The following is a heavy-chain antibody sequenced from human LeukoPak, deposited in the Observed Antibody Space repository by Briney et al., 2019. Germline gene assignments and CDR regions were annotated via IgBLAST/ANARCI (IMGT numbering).Heavy chain of an antibody. CDR3: AGSYYSRGANVY. Sequence: GGSLRLSCAASGIILSSYWMSWVRQAPGKGLEWVSAISGSGGSTYYADSVKGRFTISRDNSKNTLYLQMNSLRAEDTAVYYCAGSYYSRGANVYWGQGTLVTVSS. V-gene: IGHV3-23*01. CDR2: ISGSGGST. D-gene: IGHD3-10*01. CDR1: GIILSSYW. J-gene: IGHJ4*02.